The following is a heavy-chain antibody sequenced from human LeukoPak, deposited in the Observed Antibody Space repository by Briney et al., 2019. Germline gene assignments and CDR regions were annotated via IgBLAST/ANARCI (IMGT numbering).Heavy chain of an antibody. CDR2: ISGYNGNR. D-gene: IGHD1-20*01. V-gene: IGHV1-18*01. CDR3: ARDGRYNLNYADY. CDR1: GYTFTTYG. Sequence: SVKVSCKASGYTFTTYGISWVRQAPGQGLEWMGWISGYNGNRNNAQKLQGRVTMTTDTSTSTAYMELRSLRSDDTAVYYCARDGRYNLNYADYWGQGTLVSVSS. J-gene: IGHJ4*02.